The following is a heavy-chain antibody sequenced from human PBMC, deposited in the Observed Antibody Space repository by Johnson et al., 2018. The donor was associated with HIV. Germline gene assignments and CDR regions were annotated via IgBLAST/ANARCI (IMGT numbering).Heavy chain of an antibody. J-gene: IGHJ3*02. D-gene: IGHD3-3*01. CDR2: IKQDGSEK. CDR1: GFTFSSYW. CDR3: ARAYYTFWGGYDAFDI. Sequence: VQLVESGGGVVQPGGSLRLSCAASGFTFSSYWMTWVRQAPGKGLEWVANIKQDGSEKYYVDSVKGRFTISRDNAKNSLYLQMNSLRAEDTAVYYCARAYYTFWGGYDAFDIWGQGTMVTVSS. V-gene: IGHV3-7*04.